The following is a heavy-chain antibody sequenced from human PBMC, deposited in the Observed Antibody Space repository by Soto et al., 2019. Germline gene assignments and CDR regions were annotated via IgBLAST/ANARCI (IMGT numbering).Heavy chain of an antibody. D-gene: IGHD3-3*01. J-gene: IGHJ4*02. CDR2: INPSGGST. V-gene: IGHV1-46*01. CDR1: GYTFTSYC. Sequence: GASVKVSCKASGYTFTSYCMHWVRQAPGQGLEWMGIINPSGGSTSYAQKFQGRVTMTRDTSTSTVYMELSSLRSEDTAVYYCGRDRGGRITIFGVVIGQIDYWGQGTLVTVSS. CDR3: GRDRGGRITIFGVVIGQIDY.